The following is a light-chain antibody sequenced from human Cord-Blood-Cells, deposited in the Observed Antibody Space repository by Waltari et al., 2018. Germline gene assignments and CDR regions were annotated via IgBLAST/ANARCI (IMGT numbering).Light chain of an antibody. CDR2: GAS. V-gene: IGKV3-15*01. CDR1: QSVSSN. Sequence: EIVMTQSPATLSVSPGERATLSCRAGQSVSSNLAWYQQKPGQAPRLLIAGASPRATGIPARFSGSGSGTEFTLTISSLQSEDFAVYYCQQYNNWPRTFGQGTKVEIK. J-gene: IGKJ1*01. CDR3: QQYNNWPRT.